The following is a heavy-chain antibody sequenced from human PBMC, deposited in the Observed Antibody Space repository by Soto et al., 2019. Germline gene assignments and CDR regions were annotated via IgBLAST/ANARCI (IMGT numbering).Heavy chain of an antibody. V-gene: IGHV3-21*01. CDR1: GFTFSSYS. CDR3: ARDASYCGGDCYSGDY. J-gene: IGHJ4*02. D-gene: IGHD2-21*02. Sequence: EVQLVESGGGPVKPGGSLRLSCAASGFTFSSYSMNWVRQAPGKGLEWVSSISSSSSYIYYADSVKGRFTISRDNAKNSLYLQMNSLRAEDTAVYYCARDASYCGGDCYSGDYWGQGTLVTVSS. CDR2: ISSSSSYI.